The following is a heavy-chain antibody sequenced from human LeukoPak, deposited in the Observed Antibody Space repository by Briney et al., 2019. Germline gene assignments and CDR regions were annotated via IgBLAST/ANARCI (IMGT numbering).Heavy chain of an antibody. CDR3: ARAYGSGSTFDI. V-gene: IGHV1-2*02. CDR1: GYTFTGYY. CDR2: INPNSGGT. Sequence: ASVKVSCKASGYTFTGYYMHWVRQAPGQGLEWMGWINPNSGGTNYAQKFQGRVTMTRDTSTSTVYMELSSLRSEDTAVYYCARAYGSGSTFDIWGQGTMVTASS. D-gene: IGHD3-10*01. J-gene: IGHJ3*02.